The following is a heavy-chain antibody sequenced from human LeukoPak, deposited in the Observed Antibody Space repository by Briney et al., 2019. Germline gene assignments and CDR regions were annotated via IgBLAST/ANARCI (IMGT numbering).Heavy chain of an antibody. CDR3: ARGYSYGYQHFDY. Sequence: ASVKVSCKASGYSFTGYYMHWVRQAPGQGLEGMEWINPNSGGTNYAQKFQGRVTMTRDTSISTAYLELSRLRSDDTAVYYCARGYSYGYQHFDYWGQGTLVTVSS. CDR2: INPNSGGT. D-gene: IGHD5-18*01. V-gene: IGHV1-2*02. J-gene: IGHJ4*02. CDR1: GYSFTGYY.